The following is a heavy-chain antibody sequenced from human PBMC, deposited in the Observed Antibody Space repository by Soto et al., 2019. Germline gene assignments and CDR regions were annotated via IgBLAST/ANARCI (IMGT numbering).Heavy chain of an antibody. CDR1: GFTFNIYA. Sequence: GGSLRLSCAASGFTFNIYAMNWVRQAPGRGLEWVSGISGSGGVKYYGDSVKGRFAISRDNSKNTLYLQMNSLRAEDTAIYYCAKDRGPRPDAFDIWGQGTLVTVSS. D-gene: IGHD3-10*01. CDR2: ISGSGGVK. CDR3: AKDRGPRPDAFDI. V-gene: IGHV3-23*01. J-gene: IGHJ3*02.